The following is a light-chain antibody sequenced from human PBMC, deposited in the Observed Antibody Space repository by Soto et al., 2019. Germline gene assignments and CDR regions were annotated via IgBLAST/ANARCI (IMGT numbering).Light chain of an antibody. CDR2: GAS. CDR1: QSVSSSY. Sequence: EIVLTQSPGTLSLSPGERATLSCRASQSVSSSYLAWYQQKPGQAPRLLLYGASTRATGIPVRFSGSGSGTDFTLTISRLEAEDFAVYYCQQYGDSPRVFGQGTKVDIK. J-gene: IGKJ1*01. V-gene: IGKV3-20*01. CDR3: QQYGDSPRV.